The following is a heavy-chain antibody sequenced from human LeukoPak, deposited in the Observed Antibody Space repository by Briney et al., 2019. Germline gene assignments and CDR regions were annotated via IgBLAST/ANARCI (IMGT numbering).Heavy chain of an antibody. J-gene: IGHJ4*02. CDR2: ISTSGTT. D-gene: IGHD1-1*01. CDR3: ARGNNWNEYYFDY. CDR1: GGSISSGSYY. V-gene: IGHV4-61*02. Sequence: SETLSLTCTVSGGSISSGSYYWSWIRQPAGKGLEWIGRISTSGTTNYNPSLKSRVTISVDTSKNQFSLKLSSVTAADTAVYYCARGNNWNEYYFDYWGQGTLVTVSS.